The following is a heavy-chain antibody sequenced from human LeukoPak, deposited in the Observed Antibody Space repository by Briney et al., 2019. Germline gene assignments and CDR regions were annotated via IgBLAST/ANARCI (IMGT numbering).Heavy chain of an antibody. CDR1: GFTFRSYW. CDR2: INIDGSSG. D-gene: IGHD6-13*01. CDR3: AKCSGYSSSWYGDY. Sequence: GGSLRLSCAASGFTFRSYWMHWVRQAPGKGLVWVSRINIDGSSGTYADSVEGRFTISRDNAKNTLYLQMNSLRAEDTAVYYCAKCSGYSSSWYGDYWGQGTLVTVSS. J-gene: IGHJ4*02. V-gene: IGHV3-74*03.